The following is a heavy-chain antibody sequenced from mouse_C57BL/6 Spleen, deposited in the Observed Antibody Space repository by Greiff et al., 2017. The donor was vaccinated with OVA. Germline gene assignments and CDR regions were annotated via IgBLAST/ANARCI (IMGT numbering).Heavy chain of an antibody. CDR3: TRGLYGNVFAY. D-gene: IGHD2-1*01. J-gene: IGHJ3*01. Sequence: EVKLVESGEGLVKPGGSLKLSCAASGFTFSSYAMSWVRQTPEKRLEWVAYISSGGDYIYYADTVKGRFTISRDNARNTLDLQMSRLKSEDTAMYYCTRGLYGNVFAYWGQGTLVTVSA. CDR1: GFTFSSYA. CDR2: ISSGGDYI. V-gene: IGHV5-9-1*02.